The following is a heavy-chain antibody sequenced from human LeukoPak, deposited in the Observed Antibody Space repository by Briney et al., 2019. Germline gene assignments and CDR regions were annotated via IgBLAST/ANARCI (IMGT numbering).Heavy chain of an antibody. V-gene: IGHV1-58*01. Sequence: GASVKVSCKASGFTFSNSAVQWVRQARGQRLEWIGWIVVGSGNTNYAQKIQERVTITRDMSTSTAYMELSSLRSEDTAVYYCTSDPTFYSGRYCFDYWGQGTLVTVSS. D-gene: IGHD1-26*01. CDR2: IVVGSGNT. J-gene: IGHJ4*02. CDR3: TSDPTFYSGRYCFDY. CDR1: GFTFSNSA.